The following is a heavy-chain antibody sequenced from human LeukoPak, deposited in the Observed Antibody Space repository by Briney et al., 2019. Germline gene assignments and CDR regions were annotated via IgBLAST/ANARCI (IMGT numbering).Heavy chain of an antibody. J-gene: IGHJ6*03. V-gene: IGHV3-9*01. CDR1: GFTFDDYA. Sequence: QSGGSLRLSCAASGFTFDDYAMHWVRQAPGKGLEWVSGISWNSGSIGYADSVKGRFTISRDDAKNSLYLQMNSLRVEDTAVYYCARVRKDYYYYYMDVWGKGTTVTVSS. CDR3: ARVRKDYYYYYMDV. CDR2: ISWNSGSI.